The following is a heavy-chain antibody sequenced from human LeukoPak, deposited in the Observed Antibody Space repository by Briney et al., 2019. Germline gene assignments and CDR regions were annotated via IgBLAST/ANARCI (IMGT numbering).Heavy chain of an antibody. D-gene: IGHD3-22*01. CDR3: ARGHSSGSPDPFDY. V-gene: IGHV3-53*01. CDR2: IYSGGAT. Sequence: PGGSLRLSCAASGFTVSNTYMSWVRQAPGKGLEWVSVIYSGGATHYADSVKGRFTISRDNSKNTLYLQMNSLRAEDTAIYYCARGHSSGSPDPFDYWGQGTLVTVSS. J-gene: IGHJ4*02. CDR1: GFTVSNTY.